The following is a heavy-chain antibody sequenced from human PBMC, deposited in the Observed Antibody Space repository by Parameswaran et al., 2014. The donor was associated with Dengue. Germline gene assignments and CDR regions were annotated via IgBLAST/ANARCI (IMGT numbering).Heavy chain of an antibody. J-gene: IGHJ6*02. CDR3: ARRMGSMTTEEKLDYYYYGMDV. D-gene: IGHD4-11*01. Sequence: WIRQPPGKGLEYVLGISSNGGTTYYASSVKGRFTISRDNSKNTLYLQMGSLRAEDMAVYYCARRMGSMTTEEKLDYYYYGMDVWGQGTTVTVSS. CDR2: ISSNGGTT. V-gene: IGHV3-64*01.